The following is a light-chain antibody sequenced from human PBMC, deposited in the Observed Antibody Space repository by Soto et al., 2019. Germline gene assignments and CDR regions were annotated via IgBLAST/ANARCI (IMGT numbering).Light chain of an antibody. V-gene: IGKV1-5*01. Sequence: DIQMTQSPSTLSASIGDRVTITCRASQSINTWLAWYQQKPGKAPNLLIYDASNLASGVPSRFSGSGSGTEFPLVISSLQPGDFATYYCQQYDTYSYTFGQGTKLEI. J-gene: IGKJ2*01. CDR3: QQYDTYSYT. CDR1: QSINTW. CDR2: DAS.